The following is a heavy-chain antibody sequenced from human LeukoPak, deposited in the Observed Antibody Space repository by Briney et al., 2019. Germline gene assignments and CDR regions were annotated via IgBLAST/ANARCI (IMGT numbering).Heavy chain of an antibody. V-gene: IGHV1-8*01. J-gene: IGHJ4*02. CDR3: ARGGGRWLGFWSGYDY. D-gene: IGHD3-3*01. CDR1: GYTFTSYD. CDR2: MNPNSGNT. Sequence: ASVKVSCKASGYTFTSYDINWVRQATGQGLEWMGWMNPNSGNTGYAQKFQGRVTMTRNTSISTAYMELSSLRSEDTAVYYCARGGGRWLGFWSGYDYWGQGTLVTVSS.